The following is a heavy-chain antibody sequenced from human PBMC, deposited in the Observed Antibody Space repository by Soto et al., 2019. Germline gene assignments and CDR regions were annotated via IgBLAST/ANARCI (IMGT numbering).Heavy chain of an antibody. CDR1: GFTFTSYG. V-gene: IGHV3-30*03. CDR2: ISYDGGLQ. J-gene: IGHJ4*02. CDR3: VSDRGYGHASVPYS. D-gene: IGHD5-18*01. Sequence: QAHLVESGGGVVQPGRSLRLSCAASGFTFTSYGMHWVRQAPGTRLEWVAVISYDGGLQHYADSVKGRFTISRDNSKNMVLLQPSSLRAEDTAVYYCVSDRGYGHASVPYSWGQGTLVSVSS.